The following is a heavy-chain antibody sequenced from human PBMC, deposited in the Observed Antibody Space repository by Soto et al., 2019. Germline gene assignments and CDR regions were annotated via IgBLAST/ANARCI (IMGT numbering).Heavy chain of an antibody. J-gene: IGHJ5*02. CDR1: GFSVSSNY. CDR3: ARHRHPRGTVGATSPLDP. Sequence: LRLSCAIPGFSVSSNYLSWVRQAPGKGLEWVSVHYSGGSTYYADSVQGRFTISRDKSNNTLYLQMRRVRAEDTAVYFCARHRHPRGTVGATSPLDPWGQGTQVTVSS. V-gene: IGHV3-53*01. CDR2: HYSGGST. D-gene: IGHD1-26*01.